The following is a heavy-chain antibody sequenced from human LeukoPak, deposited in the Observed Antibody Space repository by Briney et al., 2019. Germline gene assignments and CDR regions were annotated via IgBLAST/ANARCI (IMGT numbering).Heavy chain of an antibody. J-gene: IGHJ5*02. CDR1: GFTFSSYA. CDR3: ARGRDGYNYFSLGLTFDP. V-gene: IGHV3-30*04. CDR2: ISYDGSNK. Sequence: GGSLRLSCAASGFTFSSYAMHWVRQAPGKGLEWVAVISYDGSNKYYADSVKGRFTISRDNSKNTLYLQMNSLRAEDTAVYYCARGRDGYNYFSLGLTFDPWGQGTLVTVSS. D-gene: IGHD5-24*01.